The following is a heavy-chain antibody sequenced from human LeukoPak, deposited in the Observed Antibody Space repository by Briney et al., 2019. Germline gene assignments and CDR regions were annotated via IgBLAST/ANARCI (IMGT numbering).Heavy chain of an antibody. D-gene: IGHD6-19*01. CDR2: NSGAGGST. J-gene: IGHJ4*02. V-gene: IGHV3-23*01. Sequence: GGSLRLSCAASGFTFSSYAMSWVRQAPGKGLEWVSGNSGAGGSTYNADSVKGRFTISRDNSKNTLYLQMNSLRADDTAVYYCAKEQWLAQSAYFDFWGQGTLVIVSS. CDR1: GFTFSSYA. CDR3: AKEQWLAQSAYFDF.